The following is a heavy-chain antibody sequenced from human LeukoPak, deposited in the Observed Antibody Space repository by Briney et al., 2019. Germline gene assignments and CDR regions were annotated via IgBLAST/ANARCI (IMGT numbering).Heavy chain of an antibody. CDR2: IYYSGST. J-gene: IGHJ6*03. CDR1: GGSISSGGYY. V-gene: IGHV4-31*03. CDR3: ARVGGVVVPAAIREYYMDV. D-gene: IGHD2-2*02. Sequence: SQTLSLTCTVSGGSISSGGYYWSWIRQHPGKGLEWIGYIYYSGSTYYNPSLKSRVTISVDTSKNQFSLKLSSVTAADTAVYYCARVGGVVVPAAIREYYMDVWGKGTTVTVSS.